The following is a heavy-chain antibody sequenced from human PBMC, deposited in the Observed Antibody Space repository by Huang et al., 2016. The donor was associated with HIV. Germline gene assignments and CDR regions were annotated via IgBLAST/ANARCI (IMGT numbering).Heavy chain of an antibody. V-gene: IGHV3-74*01. CDR3: ARDPRIQSWLNFFDY. CDR2: INSDGSST. J-gene: IGHJ4*02. CDR1: GFSISSYW. D-gene: IGHD3-22*01. Sequence: EVQLVESGGGLVQPGGSLRLSCAASGFSISSYWMHWVRQAPGKGRVWVSRINSDGSSTSYADSVKGRFTISRDNAKNPLYLQMNSLRAEDTAVYYCARDPRIQSWLNFFDYWGQGTLVSVSS.